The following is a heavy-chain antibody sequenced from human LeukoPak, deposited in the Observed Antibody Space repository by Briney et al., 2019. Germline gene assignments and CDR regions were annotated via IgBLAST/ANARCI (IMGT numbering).Heavy chain of an antibody. V-gene: IGHV4-39*01. CDR2: IYYNGNT. D-gene: IGHD4-23*01. J-gene: IGHJ4*02. Sequence: PSETMSLTGTVSAGSLSSSDYYWGWIRQPPGERLEWIGTIYYNGNTYYNPSLQSRVIISVDTSKNQFSLKLTSVTAPDTAVYYCARTVGTHRFDYWGQGILVTVSS. CDR3: ARTVGTHRFDY. CDR1: AGSLSSSDYY.